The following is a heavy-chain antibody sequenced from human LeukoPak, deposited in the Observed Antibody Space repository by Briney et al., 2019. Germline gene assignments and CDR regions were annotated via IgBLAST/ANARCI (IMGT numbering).Heavy chain of an antibody. J-gene: IGHJ5*02. D-gene: IGHD3-16*01. CDR3: ARHGAFRAHFDP. Sequence: SETLSLTCAVYGGSFSGYYWSWIRQPPGKGLEWIGEINHSGSTNYNPSLKSRVTISVDTSKNQFSLKLSSVTAADTAVYYCARHGAFRAHFDPWGQGTLVTVSS. V-gene: IGHV4-34*01. CDR1: GGSFSGYY. CDR2: INHSGST.